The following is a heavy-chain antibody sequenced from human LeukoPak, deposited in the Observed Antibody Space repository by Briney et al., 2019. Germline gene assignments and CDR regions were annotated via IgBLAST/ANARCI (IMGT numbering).Heavy chain of an antibody. Sequence: GGSLRLSCAASGFTLSSYAMSWVRQAPGKGLEWVAVISYDGSNKYYADSVKGRFTISRDNSKNTLYLQMNSLRAEDTAVYYCAGALAAAGNGPFDYWGQGTLVTVSS. CDR1: GFTLSSYA. V-gene: IGHV3-30*04. CDR2: ISYDGSNK. D-gene: IGHD6-13*01. CDR3: AGALAAAGNGPFDY. J-gene: IGHJ4*02.